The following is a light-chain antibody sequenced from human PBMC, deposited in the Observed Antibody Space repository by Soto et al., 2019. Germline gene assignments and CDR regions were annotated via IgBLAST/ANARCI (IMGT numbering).Light chain of an antibody. V-gene: IGKV3-20*01. Sequence: IVLTQSPGTLSLSPGERATLSCRASQTINSDYLAWYQHKPGQAPRVLIHRASDRATGMPDRFSGSGSGTDFTLTISRLEHEEFAVYYCQHYGGSPYTFGQGTKIEI. CDR1: QTINSDY. CDR3: QHYGGSPYT. CDR2: RAS. J-gene: IGKJ2*01.